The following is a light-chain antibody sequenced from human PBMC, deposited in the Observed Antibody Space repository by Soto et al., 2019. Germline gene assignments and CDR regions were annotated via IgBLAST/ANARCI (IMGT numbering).Light chain of an antibody. Sequence: EVVLTQSPATLSLSPGERATLSFRASQSVSSLLAWYLQKPGQAPRLLIYRASTRATGIPARFSGSASGTEFTLTISSLQSEDIAVYYCQQYDDWQTFGQGTKVDNK. CDR3: QQYDDWQT. CDR1: QSVSSL. CDR2: RAS. J-gene: IGKJ1*01. V-gene: IGKV3-15*01.